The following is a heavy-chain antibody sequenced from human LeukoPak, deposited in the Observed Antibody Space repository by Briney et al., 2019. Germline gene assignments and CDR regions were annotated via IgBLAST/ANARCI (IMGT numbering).Heavy chain of an antibody. J-gene: IGHJ4*02. Sequence: ASVKVSCKASGYTFTGYYMHWVRQAPGQGLEWMGWINHNSGGTNYAQKFQGRVTMTRDTSISTAYMELSRLRSDDTAVYYCAKTNNYYDSSGYYYYFDYWGQGTLVTVSS. CDR3: AKTNNYYDSSGYYYYFDY. V-gene: IGHV1-2*02. CDR1: GYTFTGYY. CDR2: INHNSGGT. D-gene: IGHD3-22*01.